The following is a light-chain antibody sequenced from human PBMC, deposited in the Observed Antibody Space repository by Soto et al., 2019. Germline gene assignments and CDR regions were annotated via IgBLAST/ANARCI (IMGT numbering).Light chain of an antibody. CDR2: MAS. V-gene: IGKV1-5*03. Sequence: DIQLTQSPSTLSASVGDRVTLTCRASQSINNWLAWYQQKPGKAPKLLIYMASTLEVGVPSRFSGSGSGTEFTLTISSLQPDDFANYFCQQYKNYPMYTFGQGTKLEIK. J-gene: IGKJ2*01. CDR3: QQYKNYPMYT. CDR1: QSINNW.